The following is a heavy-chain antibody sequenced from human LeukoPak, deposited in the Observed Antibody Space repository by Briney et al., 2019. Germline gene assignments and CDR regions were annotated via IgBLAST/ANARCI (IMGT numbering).Heavy chain of an antibody. CDR1: GFTFSSYG. CDR2: ISYDGSYK. Sequence: GGSLRLSCAASGFTFSSYGMHWVRQAPGKGLEWVALISYDGSYKYYADSVQGRFAISRDNSKNTQYLQMYSLSPEDTAVYYCAKGVDGWFHPCDSWGQGALVTVSS. V-gene: IGHV3-30*18. CDR3: AKGVDGWFHPCDS. J-gene: IGHJ4*02. D-gene: IGHD6-19*01.